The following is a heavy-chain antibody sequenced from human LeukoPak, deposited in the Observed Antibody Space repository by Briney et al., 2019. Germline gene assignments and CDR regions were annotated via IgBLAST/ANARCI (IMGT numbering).Heavy chain of an antibody. Sequence: GASVKVSCKASGFSFTSHGFTWVRQAPGQGLEWMGWISAYNGKTESAQKLQDRVTMTTDASTATVYMELRSLRSDDTAVYYCTRWGHSARWLPEASDYWGQGTPVTVSS. CDR1: GFSFTSHG. J-gene: IGHJ4*02. CDR3: TRWGHSARWLPEASDY. V-gene: IGHV1-18*01. CDR2: ISAYNGKT. D-gene: IGHD3-16*01.